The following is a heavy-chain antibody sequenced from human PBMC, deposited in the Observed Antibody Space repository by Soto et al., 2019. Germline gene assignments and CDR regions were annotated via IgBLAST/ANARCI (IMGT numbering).Heavy chain of an antibody. Sequence: GASVKVSCKASGYTFTSYYMHWVRQAPGQGLEWMGRINPSGGSTSYAQKLQGRVTMTTDTSTSTVYMELRSLRSDDTAVYYCAREVTNWFDPWGQGTLVTVSS. J-gene: IGHJ5*02. CDR2: INPSGGST. V-gene: IGHV1-46*01. CDR1: GYTFTSYY. CDR3: AREVTNWFDP.